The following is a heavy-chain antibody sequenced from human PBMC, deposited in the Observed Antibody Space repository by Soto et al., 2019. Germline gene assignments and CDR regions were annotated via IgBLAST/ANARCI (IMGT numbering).Heavy chain of an antibody. J-gene: IGHJ6*02. D-gene: IGHD3-9*01. CDR3: ARDREILTGEYYYYGMDV. CDR2: INPNSGGT. CDR1: GDTFTGYY. V-gene: IGHV1-2*02. Sequence: ASVKASCKASGDTFTGYYMHWVRQAPGQGLEWMGWINPNSGGTNYAQKFQGRVTMTRDRSISTAYMELSSLRSDDTAAYYCARDREILTGEYYYYGMDVWGQGTTVTVSS.